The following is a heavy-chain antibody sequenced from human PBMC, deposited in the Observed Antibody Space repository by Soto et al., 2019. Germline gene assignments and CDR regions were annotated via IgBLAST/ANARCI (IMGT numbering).Heavy chain of an antibody. CDR2: INPSGGYT. J-gene: IGHJ6*02. D-gene: IGHD3-3*01. CDR3: ARSRSMGDWSASVTTDAYGMDV. CDR1: GYTFTSYY. V-gene: IGHV1-46*01. Sequence: QVQLVQSGAEVKKPGASVKVSCQTSGYTFTSYYIHWVRQAPGQGLAWMGIINPSGGYTKYSKKFKDRVTKTRDAATNIVYMELSSLKSEDKAVYFCARSRSMGDWSASVTTDAYGMDVWGQGTTVTVSS.